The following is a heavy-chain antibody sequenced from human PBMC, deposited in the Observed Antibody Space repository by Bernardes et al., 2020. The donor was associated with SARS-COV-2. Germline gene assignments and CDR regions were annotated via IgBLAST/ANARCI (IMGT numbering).Heavy chain of an antibody. V-gene: IGHV4-61*01. J-gene: IGHJ5*02. Sequence: SEPLSLTCTVSGGSVSSGSYYWSWLRQPPGKGLEWIGYIYYSGSTNYNPSLKSRVTISVDTSKNQFSLKLSSVTAADTAVYYCARDKAYGGGWFDPWGQGTLVTVSS. CDR2: IYYSGST. D-gene: IGHD4-17*01. CDR3: ARDKAYGGGWFDP. CDR1: GGSVSSGSYY.